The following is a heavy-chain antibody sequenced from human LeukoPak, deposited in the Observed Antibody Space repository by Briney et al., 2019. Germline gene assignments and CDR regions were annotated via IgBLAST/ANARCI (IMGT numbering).Heavy chain of an antibody. J-gene: IGHJ4*02. CDR3: ARLPTGEYYFDY. D-gene: IGHD4-17*01. V-gene: IGHV4-59*01. CDR1: GGSISSYY. CDR2: IYYSGST. Sequence: SETLSLTCTVSGGSISSYYWSWIRQPPGKGLEWIGYIYYSGSTNYNPSLKSGVTISVDTSKNQFSLKLSSVTAADTAVYYCARLPTGEYYFDYWGQGTLVTVSS.